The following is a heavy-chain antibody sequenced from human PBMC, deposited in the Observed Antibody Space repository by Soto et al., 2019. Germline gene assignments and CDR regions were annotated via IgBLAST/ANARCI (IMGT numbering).Heavy chain of an antibody. V-gene: IGHV3-64D*06. CDR1: GLTLSTFA. Sequence: GGSLRLSCSVSGLTLSTFAMHWVRQAPGKGLEHISTIDANGGSAYYEDSVKGRFTISRDNSKNTLSLQMSSLKPEDTAVFYCVKTRIAVPELMGYYYGFDVWGQGTTVTVSS. D-gene: IGHD3-10*01. CDR3: VKTRIAVPELMGYYYGFDV. J-gene: IGHJ6*02. CDR2: IDANGGSA.